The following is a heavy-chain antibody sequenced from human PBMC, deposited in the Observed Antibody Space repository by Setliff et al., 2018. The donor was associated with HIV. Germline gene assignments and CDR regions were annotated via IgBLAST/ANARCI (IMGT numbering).Heavy chain of an antibody. V-gene: IGHV1-69*13. Sequence: SVKVSCKASGGTFSNYAFSWVRQAPGQGLEWMGGIIPLFGTANYEQNFQGSVTITADASTSTAYMELSSLRSEDTAMYYCARDRHHYDSSGFDAFDLWGQGTMVTVSS. CDR3: ARDRHHYDSSGFDAFDL. CDR2: IIPLFGTA. J-gene: IGHJ3*01. CDR1: GGTFSNYA. D-gene: IGHD3-22*01.